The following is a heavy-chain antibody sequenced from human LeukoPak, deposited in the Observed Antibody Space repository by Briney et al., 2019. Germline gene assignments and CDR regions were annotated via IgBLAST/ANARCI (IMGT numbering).Heavy chain of an antibody. V-gene: IGHV3-21*01. CDR3: ARHYYYDSSGLYFDP. J-gene: IGHJ5*02. Sequence: GGSLRLSCAASGFTFSSYSMNWVRQAPGKGLEWVSSISSSSSYIYYADSVKGRFTISRDNAKNSLYLQMNSLRAEDTAVYYCARHYYYDSSGLYFDPWAREPWSPSPQ. CDR1: GFTFSSYS. D-gene: IGHD3-22*01. CDR2: ISSSSSYI.